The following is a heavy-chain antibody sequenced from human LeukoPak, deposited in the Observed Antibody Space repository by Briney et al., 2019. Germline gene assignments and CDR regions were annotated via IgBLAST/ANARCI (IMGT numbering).Heavy chain of an antibody. CDR1: GFTFSSYS. D-gene: IGHD6-19*01. CDR3: ARARPRGWYFDY. V-gene: IGHV3-21*01. J-gene: IGHJ4*02. CDR2: ISSSSSYI. Sequence: GGSLRLSCAASGFTFSSYSMNWVRQAPGKELEWVSSISSSSSYIYYADSVKGRFTISRDNAKNSLYLQMNSLRAEDTAVYYCARARPRGWYFDYWGQGTLVTVSS.